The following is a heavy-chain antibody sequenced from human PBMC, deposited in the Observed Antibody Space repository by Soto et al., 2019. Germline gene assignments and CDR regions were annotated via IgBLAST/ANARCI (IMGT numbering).Heavy chain of an antibody. Sequence: QITLKESGPTLVKPTQTLTLTCTFSGFSLTTDRVGVGWIRQPPGEALEWLAVIYWDDSKTYRPSLESRLTITKDTSKNQVALTMTNIDSLDTATYYCAHAYVGRSLYWGQGTLVTVSS. J-gene: IGHJ4*02. V-gene: IGHV2-5*02. CDR1: GFSLTTDRVG. CDR2: IYWDDSK. CDR3: AHAYVGRSLY. D-gene: IGHD3-10*02.